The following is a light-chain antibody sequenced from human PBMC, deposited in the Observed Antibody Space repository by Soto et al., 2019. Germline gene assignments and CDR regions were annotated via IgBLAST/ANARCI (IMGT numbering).Light chain of an antibody. Sequence: EIVLTQSPGTLSLSPGERATLSCRASQSVSSSFLAWYQQKPGQAPRLLIYGASNRATGIPDRFSGSGSGTDFTLTISRPEPEDLAVYYCQQYVTSPWAFGKGTKVAIE. CDR2: GAS. V-gene: IGKV3-20*01. CDR3: QQYVTSPWA. CDR1: QSVSSSF. J-gene: IGKJ1*01.